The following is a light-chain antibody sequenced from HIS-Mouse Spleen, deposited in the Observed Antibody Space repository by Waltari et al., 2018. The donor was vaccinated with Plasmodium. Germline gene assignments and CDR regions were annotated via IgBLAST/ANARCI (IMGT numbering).Light chain of an antibody. CDR2: AAS. CDR1: QSISSY. V-gene: IGKV1-39*01. J-gene: IGKJ1*01. Sequence: DIQMTQSPSSLSASVGDRVTITCRASQSISSYLNWYQQKLGKAPKLLIYAASSLQSGVPSRFSGSGSGTDFTLTISSLQPEYFATYYCQQSYSTWTFGQGTKVEIK. CDR3: QQSYSTWT.